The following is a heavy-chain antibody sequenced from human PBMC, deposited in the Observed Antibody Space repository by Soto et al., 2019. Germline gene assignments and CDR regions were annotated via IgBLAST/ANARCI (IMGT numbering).Heavy chain of an antibody. CDR3: ARGPPAGAVDY. V-gene: IGHV3-30-3*01. Sequence: GGSLRLSCAASGFTFSSYAMHWVRQAPGKGLEWVAVISYDGSNKYYADSVKGRFTISRDNSKNTLYLQMNSLRAEDTAVYYCARGPPAGAVDYWGQGTLVTVSS. CDR2: ISYDGSNK. CDR1: GFTFSSYA. D-gene: IGHD6-19*01. J-gene: IGHJ4*02.